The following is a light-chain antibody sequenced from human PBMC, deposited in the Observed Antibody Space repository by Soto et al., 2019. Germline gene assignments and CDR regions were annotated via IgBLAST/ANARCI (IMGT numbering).Light chain of an antibody. J-gene: IGKJ1*01. CDR1: QSVSNN. V-gene: IGKV3-15*01. CDR3: QQYNNWWT. CDR2: GAS. Sequence: EIVMTQSPATLSVSPGERATLSCRASQSVSNNLAWYQKKPGQAPRLLIYGASTRATGIPARFSGSGSGTEFTLTISSLQSEDSAFYYCQQYNNWWTFGLGTRVDIK.